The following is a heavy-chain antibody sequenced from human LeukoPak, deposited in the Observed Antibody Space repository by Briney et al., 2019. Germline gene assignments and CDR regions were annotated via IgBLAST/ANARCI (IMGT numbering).Heavy chain of an antibody. CDR1: GFTFSDFY. CDR2: ISSSGSTI. CDR3: ARSVSWVDTVMVTWYFDY. D-gene: IGHD5-18*01. J-gene: IGHJ4*02. V-gene: IGHV3-11*01. Sequence: PGGSLRLSCAASGFTFSDFYMSWIRQAPGKGLEWVSYISSSGSTIYYADSVKGRFTISRDNAKNSLYLQMNSLRAEDTAVYYCARSVSWVDTVMVTWYFDYWGQGTLVTVSS.